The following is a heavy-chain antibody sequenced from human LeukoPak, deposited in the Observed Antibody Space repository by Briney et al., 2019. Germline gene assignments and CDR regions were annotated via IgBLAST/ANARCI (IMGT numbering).Heavy chain of an antibody. CDR2: IKSKTDGGTT. D-gene: IGHD3-22*01. J-gene: IGHJ4*02. CDR1: GFTFSNAW. Sequence: GGSLRLSCAASGFTFSNAWMNWVRQAPGKGLEWVGRIKSKTDGGTTDYAAPVKGRFTISRDDSKTTLYLQMNSLKTEDTAVYYCTGSSGYSEQDYWGQGTLVTVSS. V-gene: IGHV3-15*07. CDR3: TGSSGYSEQDY.